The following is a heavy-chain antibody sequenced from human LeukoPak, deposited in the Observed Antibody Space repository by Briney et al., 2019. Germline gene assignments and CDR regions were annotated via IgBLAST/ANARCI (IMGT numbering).Heavy chain of an antibody. J-gene: IGHJ4*02. CDR3: AKSQYSFGSGSTRPLFDY. CDR2: INPNSGGT. D-gene: IGHD3-10*01. Sequence: GASVKVSCKASGYTFTGYYMHWVRQAPGQGLEWMGWINPNSGGTYFAQKFEARVTLTRDTSINTAYMEVRGLTSDDTAIYYCAKSQYSFGSGSTRPLFDYWGPGTLVTVSS. CDR1: GYTFTGYY. V-gene: IGHV1-2*02.